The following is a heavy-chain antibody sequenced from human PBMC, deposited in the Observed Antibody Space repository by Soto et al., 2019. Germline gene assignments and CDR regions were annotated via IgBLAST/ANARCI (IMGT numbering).Heavy chain of an antibody. Sequence: QVQLQESGPGLVKPSQTLSLTCTVSGGSITSSGYYWSWIRQHPGEGLEWIGFTSNSGSTSYNPSHKSLDTLSVDTPSNQFRLKLKSVTAADTAVYYCARAGGSTNVDYWGQGTLVTVSP. D-gene: IGHD1-1*01. J-gene: IGHJ4*02. CDR1: GGSITSSGYY. CDR3: ARAGGSTNVDY. CDR2: TSNSGST. V-gene: IGHV4-31*01.